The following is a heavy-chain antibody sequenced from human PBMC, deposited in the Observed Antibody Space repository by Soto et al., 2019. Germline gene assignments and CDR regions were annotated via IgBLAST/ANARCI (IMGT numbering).Heavy chain of an antibody. V-gene: IGHV3-23*01. Sequence: EVQLLEAGGGLVQPGGSLRLSCAASGFSFTNYGMSWVRQAPGKGLEWLSAIIGNGDTAYYADSVRGRFTISRDNSKNTLYLQLDDLGAEDTAIYYCAKDSDYGDSLPFDYWGQGTLVTVSS. CDR1: GFSFTNYG. CDR3: AKDSDYGDSLPFDY. J-gene: IGHJ4*02. D-gene: IGHD4-17*01. CDR2: IIGNGDTA.